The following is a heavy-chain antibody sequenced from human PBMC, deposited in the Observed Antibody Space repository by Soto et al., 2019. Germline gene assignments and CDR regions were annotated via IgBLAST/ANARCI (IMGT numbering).Heavy chain of an antibody. D-gene: IGHD1-26*01. V-gene: IGHV4-4*07. CDR3: ARESGWEPHNWFDP. CDR2: IYTSGST. Sequence: QVQLQESGPGLVKPSETLSLTCTVSGGSISSYYWSWIRQPAGKGLEWLGRIYTSGSTNYNPSLKSRVTMSVDTSKNQFSLKLSSVTAADTAVYYCARESGWEPHNWFDPWGQGTLVTVSS. CDR1: GGSISSYY. J-gene: IGHJ5*02.